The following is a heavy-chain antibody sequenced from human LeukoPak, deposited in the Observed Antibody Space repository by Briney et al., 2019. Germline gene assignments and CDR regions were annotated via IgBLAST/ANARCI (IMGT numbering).Heavy chain of an antibody. Sequence: GGSLRLSCAASGFTFSSYWMSWVRQAPGKGLEWVAYIKQDGSEKYHVDSVKGRFTISRDNAKNSLYLQMNSLRAEDTAMYYCARTVRGIVMPQNAFDIWGQGTLVTVSS. CDR2: IKQDGSEK. CDR3: ARTVRGIVMPQNAFDI. D-gene: IGHD3-22*01. V-gene: IGHV3-7*01. J-gene: IGHJ3*02. CDR1: GFTFSSYW.